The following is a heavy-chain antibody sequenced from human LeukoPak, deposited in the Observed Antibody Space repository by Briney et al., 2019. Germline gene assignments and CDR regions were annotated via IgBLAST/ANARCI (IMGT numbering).Heavy chain of an antibody. Sequence: RTGGSLRLSCAASGFTFSSYSMNWVRQAPGKGLEWVSSISSSSSYIYYADSVKGRFTISRDNAKNSLYLQMNSLRAEDTAVYYCARDRSTGYTGDWGQGTLVTVSS. CDR1: GFTFSSYS. CDR3: ARDRSTGYTGD. J-gene: IGHJ4*02. D-gene: IGHD6-13*01. CDR2: ISSSSSYI. V-gene: IGHV3-21*01.